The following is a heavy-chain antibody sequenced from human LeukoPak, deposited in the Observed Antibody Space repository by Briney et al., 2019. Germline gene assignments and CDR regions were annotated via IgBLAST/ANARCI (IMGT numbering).Heavy chain of an antibody. CDR2: INPNSGGT. CDR3: AREPLDSSSWSYYFDY. CDR1: GYTFTDYH. D-gene: IGHD6-13*01. V-gene: IGHV1-2*06. J-gene: IGHJ4*02. Sequence: ASVKVSCKASGYTFTDYHMHWVRQAPGQGLEWMGRINPNSGGTNYAQKFQGRVTMTRDTSISTAYMDLSRLRSDDTAVYHCAREPLDSSSWSYYFDYWGQGTLVTVSS.